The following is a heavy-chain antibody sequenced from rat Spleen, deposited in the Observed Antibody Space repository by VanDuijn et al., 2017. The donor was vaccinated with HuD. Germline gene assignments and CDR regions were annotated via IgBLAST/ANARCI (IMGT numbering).Heavy chain of an antibody. D-gene: IGHD5-1*01. J-gene: IGHJ2*01. V-gene: IGHV5S13*01. CDR1: GFTFSNYD. CDR2: ISSSGGST. CDR3: ARLGARDFDY. Sequence: EVHLVESGGGLVQPGRSLKLSCAASGFTFSNYDMAWVRQAPTKGLEWVASISSSGGSTYYRDSVKGRFTISRDNAKNTLYLQLNSLKSEDTAIYYCARLGARDFDYWGQGVMVTVSS.